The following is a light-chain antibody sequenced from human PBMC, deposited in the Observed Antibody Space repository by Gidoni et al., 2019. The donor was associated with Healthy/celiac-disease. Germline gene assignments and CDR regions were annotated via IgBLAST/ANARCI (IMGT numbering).Light chain of an antibody. V-gene: IGKV3-15*01. CDR2: GAS. CDR1: QSVSSN. CDR3: QQYNNWPPYT. J-gene: IGKJ2*01. Sequence: EIVMTQSPATLSVSPGERATLSCRASQSVSSNLAWYQQKPGPAPRLLIYGASTRATGIPAGFSGSGSGTEFTLTISSLQSEDFAVYYCQQYNNWPPYTFXXXTKLEIK.